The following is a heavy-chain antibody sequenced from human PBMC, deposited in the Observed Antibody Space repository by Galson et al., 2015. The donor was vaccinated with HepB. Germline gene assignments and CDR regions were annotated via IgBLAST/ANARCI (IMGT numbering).Heavy chain of an antibody. J-gene: IGHJ6*03. V-gene: IGHV3-23*01. Sequence: SLRLSCAASGFTFSSYAFNWIRQAPGKGLEWVSGISGSAGNTKYADSVRGRFTISRDNSKNTLFLQMNSLRADDTAVCYCARGTTVTRAYYMDVWGTGTTVTVSS. CDR2: ISGSAGNT. CDR3: ARGTTVTRAYYMDV. D-gene: IGHD4-11*01. CDR1: GFTFSSYA.